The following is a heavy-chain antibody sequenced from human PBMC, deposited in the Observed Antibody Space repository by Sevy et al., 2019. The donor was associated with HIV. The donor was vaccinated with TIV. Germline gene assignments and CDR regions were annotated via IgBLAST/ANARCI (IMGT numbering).Heavy chain of an antibody. J-gene: IGHJ4*02. V-gene: IGHV3-7*01. Sequence: GGSLRLSCVASGFTFSGSWMTWVRQAPGKGLGRIAFINEDGSRLGYVDSVRGRFTISRENTKNSLYLQMNSLRAEDTAVYFCARDRAYSALDYWGQGTLVTVSS. CDR1: GFTFSGSW. CDR3: ARDRAYSALDY. D-gene: IGHD5-18*01. CDR2: INEDGSRL.